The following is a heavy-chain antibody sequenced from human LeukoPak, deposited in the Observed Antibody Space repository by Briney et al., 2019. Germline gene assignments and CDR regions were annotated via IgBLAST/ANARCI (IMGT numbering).Heavy chain of an antibody. V-gene: IGHV5-51*01. J-gene: IGHJ4*02. CDR2: ISPSDSDT. Sequence: GESLKISCKGSGYRFSSCWIGWVRQLPGKGLELMGIISPSDSDTRYSPSFQGQVTISADKSISTTYLQWSSLKAPDTAMYYCARLDRSTYYFDNWGQGTLVTVSS. CDR3: ARLDRSTYYFDN. D-gene: IGHD2/OR15-2a*01. CDR1: GYRFSSCW.